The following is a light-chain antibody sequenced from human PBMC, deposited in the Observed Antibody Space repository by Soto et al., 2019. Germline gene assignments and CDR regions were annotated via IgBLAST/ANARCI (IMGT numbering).Light chain of an antibody. V-gene: IGKV1-5*03. J-gene: IGKJ1*01. CDR1: LDIRND. CDR2: KAS. Sequence: DIQVTQSPSSLSASVGDRVSITCRASLDIRNDLDWYQQKPGKAPKLLIYKASTLKSGVPSRFSGSGSGTEFTLTISSLQPDDFATYYCQHYNSYSEAFGQGTKVDI. CDR3: QHYNSYSEA.